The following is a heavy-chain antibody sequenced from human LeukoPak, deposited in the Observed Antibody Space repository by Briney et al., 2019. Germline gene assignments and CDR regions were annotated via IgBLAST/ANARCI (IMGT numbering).Heavy chain of an antibody. Sequence: SETLSLTCTVSGGSISSYYWSWIRQPPGKGLEWIGYIYYSGSTNYNPSLKSRVTISVDTSKNQFSLKLSSVTAADTAVYYRARVAAAGTGWFDPWGQGTLVTVSS. CDR3: ARVAAAGTGWFDP. D-gene: IGHD6-13*01. CDR2: IYYSGST. V-gene: IGHV4-59*01. CDR1: GGSISSYY. J-gene: IGHJ5*02.